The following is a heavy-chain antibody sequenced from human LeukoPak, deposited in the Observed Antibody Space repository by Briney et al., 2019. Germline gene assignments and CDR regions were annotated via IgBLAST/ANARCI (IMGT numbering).Heavy chain of an antibody. Sequence: TSETLSLTCTVYGGSFSGYYWSWIRQPPGRGLEWIGEINHSGSINYNPSLKSRVTISVDTSKNQFSLKLSSVTAADTAVYYCARARSRKWGFDYWGQGTLVTVSS. V-gene: IGHV4-34*01. CDR3: ARARSRKWGFDY. J-gene: IGHJ4*02. CDR2: INHSGSI. CDR1: GGSFSGYY. D-gene: IGHD2-2*01.